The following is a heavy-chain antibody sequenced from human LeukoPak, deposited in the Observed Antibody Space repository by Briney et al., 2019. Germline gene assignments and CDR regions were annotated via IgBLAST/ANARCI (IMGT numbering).Heavy chain of an antibody. CDR1: GGTFSSYA. Sequence: SVKVSCKASGGTFSSYAISWVRQAPGQGLEWMGRIIPIFGTANYAQKFQGRVTITTDESSSTAYMELSSLRSEDTAVYYCARVVYSYGYDYWGQGTLVTVSS. D-gene: IGHD5-18*01. J-gene: IGHJ4*02. V-gene: IGHV1-69*05. CDR3: ARVVYSYGYDY. CDR2: IIPIFGTA.